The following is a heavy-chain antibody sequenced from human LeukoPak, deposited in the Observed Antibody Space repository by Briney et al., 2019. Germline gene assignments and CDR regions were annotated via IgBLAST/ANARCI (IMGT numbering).Heavy chain of an antibody. D-gene: IGHD3-3*01. V-gene: IGHV1-18*01. Sequence: ASVKVSCKASGYTFTSYGISWVRQAPGQGLEWMGWISAYNGNTNYAQKLQGRVTMTTDTSTSTAYMELRSLRSDDTAVYHCARLNYITIFGVVIILFDYWGQGTLVTVSS. CDR2: ISAYNGNT. J-gene: IGHJ4*02. CDR3: ARLNYITIFGVVIILFDY. CDR1: GYTFTSYG.